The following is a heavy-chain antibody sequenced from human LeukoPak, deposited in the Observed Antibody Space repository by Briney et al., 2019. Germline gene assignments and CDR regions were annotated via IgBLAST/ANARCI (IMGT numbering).Heavy chain of an antibody. CDR1: GGSISSYY. V-gene: IGHV4-4*07. CDR2: IYTSGST. D-gene: IGHD1-14*01. Sequence: PSETLSLTCTVSGGSISSYYWSWIRQPAGKGLEWIGRIYTSGSTNYNPSLKSRVTMSVDTSKNQFSLKLSSVTAADTAVYYCARGTTPGGYYYYYMDVWGKGTTVTVSS. CDR3: ARGTTPGGYYYYYMDV. J-gene: IGHJ6*03.